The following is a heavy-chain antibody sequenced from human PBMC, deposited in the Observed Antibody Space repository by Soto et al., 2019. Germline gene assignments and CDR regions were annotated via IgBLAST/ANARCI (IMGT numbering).Heavy chain of an antibody. V-gene: IGHV1-46*01. CDR1: GYTFTTYY. Sequence: GASVKVSCKASGYTFTTYYMHWVRQAPGQGLEWLGIINPNGGSTTYAQKFQGRVTMTRDTSTSTVYLELSSLRSGDTAVYYCARAGYCSGGTCFHGNCDYWGQGTLVTVSS. CDR3: ARAGYCSGGTCFHGNCDY. J-gene: IGHJ4*02. D-gene: IGHD2-15*01. CDR2: INPNGGST.